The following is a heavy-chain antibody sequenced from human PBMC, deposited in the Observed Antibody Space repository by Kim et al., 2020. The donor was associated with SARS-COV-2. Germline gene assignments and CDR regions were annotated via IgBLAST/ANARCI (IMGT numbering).Heavy chain of an antibody. V-gene: IGHV3-23*01. D-gene: IGHD6-19*01. CDR3: AKSGSSGPPGWFDP. CDR1: GFTFSSYA. J-gene: IGHJ5*02. CDR2: LSSSGGST. Sequence: GGSLRLSCAASGFTFSSYAMSWVRQAPGKGLEWVSALSSSGGSTYYADSVKGRFTISRDNSKNTLYLQMNSLRAGDTAVYYCAKSGSSGPPGWFDPWGQGTLVTVSS.